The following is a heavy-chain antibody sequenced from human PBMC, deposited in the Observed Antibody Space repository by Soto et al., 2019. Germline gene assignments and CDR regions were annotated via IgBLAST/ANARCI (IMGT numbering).Heavy chain of an antibody. CDR2: ISAYNGNT. CDR1: GYTFNSYG. V-gene: IGHV1-18*01. Sequence: ASVKVSCKDSGYTFNSYGISWVRHAPGKGLEWMGWISAYNGNTNYAQKLQGRVTMTTDTSTSTAYMELRSLRSDDTAVYYCARAPSGWTASGYYYYMDVWGKGTTVTVSS. J-gene: IGHJ6*03. D-gene: IGHD3-10*01. CDR3: ARAPSGWTASGYYYYMDV.